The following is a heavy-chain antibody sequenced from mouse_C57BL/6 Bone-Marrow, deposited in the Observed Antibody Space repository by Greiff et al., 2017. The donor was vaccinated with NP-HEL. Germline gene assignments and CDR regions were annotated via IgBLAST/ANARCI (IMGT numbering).Heavy chain of an antibody. V-gene: IGHV5-16*01. CDR3: ARDTLLHWYFDV. CDR2: INYDGSST. D-gene: IGHD1-2*01. CDR1: GFTFSDYY. Sequence: DVKLVESEGGLVQPGRSMKLSCTASGFTFSDYYMAWVRQVPEKGLEWVANINYDGSSTYYLDSLKSRFIISRDNAKNILYLQMSSLKSEDTATYYCARDTLLHWYFDVWGTGTTVTVSS. J-gene: IGHJ1*03.